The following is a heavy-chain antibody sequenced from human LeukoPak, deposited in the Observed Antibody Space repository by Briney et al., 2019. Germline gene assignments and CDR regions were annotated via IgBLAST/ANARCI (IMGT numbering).Heavy chain of an antibody. D-gene: IGHD3-3*01. CDR2: MNPNSGNT. Sequence: ASVKVSCKASGYTFTSYDINWVRQATGQGLEWMGWMNPNSGNTGYAQKLQGRVTITRNTSISTAYMELSSLRSEDTAVYYCARGLTRITIFGVVTSYNWFDPWGQGTLVTVSS. V-gene: IGHV1-8*03. CDR1: GYTFTSYD. J-gene: IGHJ5*02. CDR3: ARGLTRITIFGVVTSYNWFDP.